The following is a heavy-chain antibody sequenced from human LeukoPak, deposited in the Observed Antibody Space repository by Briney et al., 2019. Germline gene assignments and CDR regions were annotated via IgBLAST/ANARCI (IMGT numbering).Heavy chain of an antibody. CDR3: ARDYFPVAGTDY. D-gene: IGHD6-19*01. J-gene: IGHJ4*02. Sequence: ASVKVSCKASGYTFTRYYIHSVRQAPGQRLEWMGWINPNSGGTNYAQKFQCRVTMPRDTSTSTASMELTRLRSDDTAVYYCARDYFPVAGTDYWGQGTLVTVSS. CDR1: GYTFTRYY. V-gene: IGHV1-2*02. CDR2: INPNSGGT.